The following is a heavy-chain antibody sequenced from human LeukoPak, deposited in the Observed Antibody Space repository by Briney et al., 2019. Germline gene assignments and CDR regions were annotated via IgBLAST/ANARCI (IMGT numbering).Heavy chain of an antibody. CDR2: IKQDGSEK. V-gene: IGHV3-7*01. J-gene: IGHJ4*02. CDR3: ARDKYYDRYFDS. D-gene: IGHD3-22*01. CDR1: GFKFDIYT. Sequence: GGSLRLSCVASGFKFDIYTMSWVRQAPGKGLEWVANIKQDGSEKYYVDSVKGRFTISRDNAKNSLSLQMNSLRAEDTAVYYCARDKYYDRYFDSWGQGTLVTVSS.